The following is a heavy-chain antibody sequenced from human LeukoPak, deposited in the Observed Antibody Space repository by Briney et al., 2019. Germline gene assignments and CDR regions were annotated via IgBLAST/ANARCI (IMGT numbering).Heavy chain of an antibody. D-gene: IGHD3-22*01. CDR1: GFTFSTYG. J-gene: IGHJ4*02. CDR2: IQYNGGNK. Sequence: GGSLRLSCAASGFTFSTYGVYWVRQAPGKGLEWVAFIQYNGGNKYYADSVKGRFTISRDNSQNTLYLQMNSLRAEDTAVYYCAKDLSQYDSSGYRYFDYWGQGSAVTVSS. CDR3: AKDLSQYDSSGYRYFDY. V-gene: IGHV3-30*02.